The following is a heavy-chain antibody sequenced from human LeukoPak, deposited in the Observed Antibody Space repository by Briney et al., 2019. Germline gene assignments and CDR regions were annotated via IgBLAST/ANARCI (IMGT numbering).Heavy chain of an antibody. V-gene: IGHV1-2*02. D-gene: IGHD3-10*01. Sequence: ASVKVSCRASGYTFTGYYMHWVRQAPGQGLEWMGWINPNSGGTNYAQKFQGRVTMTRDTSISTAYMELSRLRSDDTAVYYCARERGLGITMVRGVPDYWGQGTLVTVSS. CDR2: INPNSGGT. CDR1: GYTFTGYY. J-gene: IGHJ4*02. CDR3: ARERGLGITMVRGVPDY.